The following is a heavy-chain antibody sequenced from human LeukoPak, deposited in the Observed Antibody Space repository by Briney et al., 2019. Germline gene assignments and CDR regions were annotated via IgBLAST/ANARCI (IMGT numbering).Heavy chain of an antibody. V-gene: IGHV3-7*01. D-gene: IGHD3-22*01. Sequence: PGGSLRLSCAASGFTFSSYWMSWVRQAPGKGLEWVANIKQDGSEEYYVDSVKGRFTISRDNAKNSLYLQMNSLRAEDTAVYYCARDIEYYYDSSGYYYGSNFDYWGQGTLVTVSS. CDR3: ARDIEYYYDSSGYYYGSNFDY. CDR1: GFTFSSYW. CDR2: IKQDGSEE. J-gene: IGHJ4*02.